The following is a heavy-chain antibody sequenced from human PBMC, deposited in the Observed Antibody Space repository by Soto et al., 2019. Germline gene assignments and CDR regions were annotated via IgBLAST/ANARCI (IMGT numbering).Heavy chain of an antibody. V-gene: IGHV3-33*01. CDR1: GFGFTTYG. CDR3: VRDPVALRNRVRVGYFNL. Sequence: QVKLVESGGGVVQPGRSLRLSCAASGFGFTTYGMHWVRQAPGKGLEWVGVIWHDGSGTYYADALQGRFTISRDNSKNTLFLQMDSLTVEDTAVYYCVRDPVALRNRVRVGYFNLWGRGTQVTVSS. CDR2: IWHDGSGT. D-gene: IGHD1-26*01. J-gene: IGHJ2*01.